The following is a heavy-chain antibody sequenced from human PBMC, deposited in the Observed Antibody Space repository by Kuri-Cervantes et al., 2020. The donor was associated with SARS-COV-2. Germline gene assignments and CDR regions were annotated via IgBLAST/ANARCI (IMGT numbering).Heavy chain of an antibody. J-gene: IGHJ4*02. CDR2: INPDNGAT. D-gene: IGHD1-7*01. V-gene: IGHV1-2*02. Sequence: ASVKVSCKASGYRVTGYFIHWIRQAPGQGLAWLGWINPDNGATHYAEKFQGRVTMTWDTSITTAYMELSRLTHDDTAVYYCASLSGLITGTADTDYWGQGTLVTVSS. CDR1: GYRVTGYF. CDR3: ASLSGLITGTADTDY.